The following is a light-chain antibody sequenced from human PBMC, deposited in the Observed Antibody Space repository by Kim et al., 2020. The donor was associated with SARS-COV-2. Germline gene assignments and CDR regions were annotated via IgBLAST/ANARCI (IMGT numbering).Light chain of an antibody. V-gene: IGLV2-14*03. Sequence: PGQSLTISCTGTSSDVGGYNYVSWYQQHPGKAPKLMIYDVSNRPSGVSNRFSGSKSGNTASLTISGLQAEDEADYYCSSYTGSSYVFGTGTKVTVL. CDR2: DVS. CDR1: SSDVGGYNY. CDR3: SSYTGSSYV. J-gene: IGLJ1*01.